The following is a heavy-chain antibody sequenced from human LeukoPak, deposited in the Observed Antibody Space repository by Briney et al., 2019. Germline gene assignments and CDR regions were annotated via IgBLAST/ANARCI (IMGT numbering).Heavy chain of an antibody. J-gene: IGHJ4*02. CDR3: ARGGNYYDSSGKTSEYYFNH. Sequence: SETLSLTGTVPGGSISLYYWSWIRQPAGKGLEWIGRIYTSGSTKYNPSLESRVTMSVDTSKNKFSLNLRSVTAADTAVYYCARGGNYYDSSGKTSEYYFNHWGQGTLVTVSS. D-gene: IGHD3-22*01. CDR2: IYTSGST. CDR1: GGSISLYY. V-gene: IGHV4-4*07.